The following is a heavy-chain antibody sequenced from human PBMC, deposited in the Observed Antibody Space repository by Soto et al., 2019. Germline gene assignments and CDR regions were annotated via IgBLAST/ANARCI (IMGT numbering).Heavy chain of an antibody. CDR3: AHVTITYGGVVGDEAFDV. V-gene: IGHV2-5*02. Sequence: QITLKESGPTEVKPTETLALTCTFSGFSLATKGVGVGWVRQPPGGALEWIAVIYWDGDTRYSPSLETRLTSAKDTPKNQVALTMTDMDFVDTATFYCAHVTITYGGVVGDEAFDVWGQGAVVTVSS. CDR1: GFSLATKGVG. J-gene: IGHJ3*01. D-gene: IGHD3-16*02. CDR2: IYWDGDT.